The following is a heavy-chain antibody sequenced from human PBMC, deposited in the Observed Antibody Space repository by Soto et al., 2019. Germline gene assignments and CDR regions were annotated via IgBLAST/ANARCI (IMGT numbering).Heavy chain of an antibody. J-gene: IGHJ4*02. CDR2: ISYDGSNK. D-gene: IGHD3-22*01. CDR3: AKAMQLHYYYDSSGYYPY. Sequence: GGSLRLSCAASGFTFSSYGMHWVRQAPGKGLEWVAVISYDGSNKYYADSVKGRFTISRDNSKNTLYLQMNSLRAEDTAVYYCAKAMQLHYYYDSSGYYPYWGQGTLVTVSS. V-gene: IGHV3-30*18. CDR1: GFTFSSYG.